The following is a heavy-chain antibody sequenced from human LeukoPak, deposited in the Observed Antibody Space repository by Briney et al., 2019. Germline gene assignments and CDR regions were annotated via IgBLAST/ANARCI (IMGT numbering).Heavy chain of an antibody. D-gene: IGHD6-19*01. CDR3: ARTYSRGPNRDY. V-gene: IGHV4-34*01. J-gene: IGHJ4*02. Sequence: SETLSLTCAVYGGSFSGYYWSWIRQPPGKGLEWIGEINHSGSTNFNPSLKSRVTISVGTSKNQFSLKLSSVTAADTAVYYCARTYSRGPNRDYWGQGTLVTVSS. CDR2: INHSGST. CDR1: GGSFSGYY.